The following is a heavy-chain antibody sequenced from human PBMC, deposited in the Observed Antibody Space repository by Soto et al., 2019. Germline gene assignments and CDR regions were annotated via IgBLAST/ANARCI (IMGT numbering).Heavy chain of an antibody. Sequence: SETLSLTCTVPGGSISSSYWSWIRQPPGKGLEWIGYIYYSGSTNYNPSLKSRVTISVDTSKYQFSLKLSSVTAADTAVYYCAREPGYSSGWYVGFDYWGQGTLVTVSS. CDR2: IYYSGST. V-gene: IGHV4-59*01. D-gene: IGHD6-19*01. CDR1: GGSISSSY. CDR3: AREPGYSSGWYVGFDY. J-gene: IGHJ4*02.